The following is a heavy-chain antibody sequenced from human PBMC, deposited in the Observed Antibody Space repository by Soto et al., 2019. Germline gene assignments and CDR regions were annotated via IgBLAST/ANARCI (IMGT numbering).Heavy chain of an antibody. V-gene: IGHV3-48*02. D-gene: IGHD3-3*01. J-gene: IGHJ4*02. CDR1: GFTFSSYS. Sequence: GGSLRLSCAASGFTFSSYSMNWVRQAPGKGLEWVSYISSSSNTIYYADSVKGRFTISRENAKNSLYLQMNSLRDEDTAVYYCARGNGLDFWSGYYNFDYWGQGTLVTVSS. CDR2: ISSSSNTI. CDR3: ARGNGLDFWSGYYNFDY.